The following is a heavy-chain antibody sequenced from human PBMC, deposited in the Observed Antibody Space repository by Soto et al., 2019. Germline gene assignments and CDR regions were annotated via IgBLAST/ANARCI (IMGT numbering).Heavy chain of an antibody. D-gene: IGHD6-19*01. CDR3: AREIDYSSGCFDS. J-gene: IGHJ4*02. CDR2: VTSSGGSI. V-gene: IGHV3-11*01. Sequence: GGSLRLSCAASGFSFSDYYMSWIRQAPGKGLEWISYVTSSGGSIYYADSVKGRFTISRDNAKNSLYLQMNSLRVEDTAVYYCAREIDYSSGCFDSWGQGTLVTVSS. CDR1: GFSFSDYY.